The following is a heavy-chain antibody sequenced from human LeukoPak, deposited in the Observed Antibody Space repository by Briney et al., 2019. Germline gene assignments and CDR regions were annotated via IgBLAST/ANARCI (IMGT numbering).Heavy chain of an antibody. J-gene: IGHJ4*02. V-gene: IGHV3-11*06. Sequence: PGGSLRLSCAASGFTLSNYWMSWVRQAPGKGLEWVSHISSSSSYTNYADSVKGRFTISRDNAKNSLYLQMNSLRAEDTAVYYCARSQSFSSGWYGGIDYWGQGTLVTVSS. D-gene: IGHD6-19*01. CDR3: ARSQSFSSGWYGGIDY. CDR1: GFTLSNYW. CDR2: ISSSSSYT.